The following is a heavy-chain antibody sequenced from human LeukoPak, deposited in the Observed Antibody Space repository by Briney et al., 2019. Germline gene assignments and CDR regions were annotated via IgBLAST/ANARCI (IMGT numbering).Heavy chain of an antibody. J-gene: IGHJ6*02. CDR3: ARDSTQLGV. D-gene: IGHD6-13*01. V-gene: IGHV4-4*07. CDR2: IYTSGST. CDR1: GGSFSGYY. Sequence: TSETLSLTCAVYGGSFSGYYWSWIRQPAGKGLEWIGRIYTSGSTNYNPSLKSRVTMSVDTSKNQFSLKLSSVTAADTAVYYCARDSTQLGVWGQGTTVTVSS.